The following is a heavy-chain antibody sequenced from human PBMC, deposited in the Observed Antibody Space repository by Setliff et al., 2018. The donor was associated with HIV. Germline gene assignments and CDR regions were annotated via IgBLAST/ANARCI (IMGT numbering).Heavy chain of an antibody. CDR2: VYYSGST. D-gene: IGHD6-13*01. V-gene: IGHV4-39*07. CDR3: ARDGYSSSWYVISGSFDY. Sequence: SETLSLTCIVSGGSISSSSYYWGWIRQPPGKGLAWIGTVYYSGSTYYNPSLKSRVTISVDTSENQFSLKLSSVTAADTAVYYCARDGYSSSWYVISGSFDYWGQGILVTVSS. J-gene: IGHJ4*02. CDR1: GGSISSSSYY.